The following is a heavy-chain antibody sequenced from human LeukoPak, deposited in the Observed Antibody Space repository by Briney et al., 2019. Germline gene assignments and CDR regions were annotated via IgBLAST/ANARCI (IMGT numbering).Heavy chain of an antibody. CDR2: IIGSSDSI. V-gene: IGHV3-23*01. CDR1: GFSFSNYA. Sequence: PGGSLRLSCVASGFSFSNYAMSWIRQAPGRGLEWVSSIIGSSDSIYYADSVKGRFTISRDNSKNTLYLQMSSLRAEDTAVYCARDCSSSSCTNWAYWGQGNLVTVSS. CDR3: ARDCSSSSCTNWAY. J-gene: IGHJ4*02. D-gene: IGHD2-2*01.